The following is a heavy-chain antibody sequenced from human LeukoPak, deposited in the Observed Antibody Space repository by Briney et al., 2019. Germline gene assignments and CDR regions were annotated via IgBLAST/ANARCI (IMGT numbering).Heavy chain of an antibody. D-gene: IGHD3-10*01. CDR2: INHSGST. Sequence: SETLSLTCAVYGGSFSGYYWSWIRQPPGRGLEWIGEINHSGSTNYNPSLKSRVTISVDTSKNQFSLKLSSVTAADTAVYYCARLSMVRGVIRYYYYYMDVWGKGTTVTISS. CDR3: ARLSMVRGVIRYYYYYMDV. V-gene: IGHV4-34*01. J-gene: IGHJ6*03. CDR1: GGSFSGYY.